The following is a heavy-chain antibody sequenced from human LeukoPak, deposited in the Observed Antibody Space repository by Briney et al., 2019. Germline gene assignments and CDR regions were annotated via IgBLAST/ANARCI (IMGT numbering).Heavy chain of an antibody. Sequence: ASVKVSCKVSGYTLTELSMHWVRQAPGKGLEWMGGFDPEDGETIYAQRFQGRVTMTEDTSTDTAYMELSSLRSEDTAVYCCATSDYYDILTGYSNWGQGTLVTVSS. J-gene: IGHJ4*02. CDR2: FDPEDGET. D-gene: IGHD3-9*01. CDR1: GYTLTELS. V-gene: IGHV1-24*01. CDR3: ATSDYYDILTGYSN.